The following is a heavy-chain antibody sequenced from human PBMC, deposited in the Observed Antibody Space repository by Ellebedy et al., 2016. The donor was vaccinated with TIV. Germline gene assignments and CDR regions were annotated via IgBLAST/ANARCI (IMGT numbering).Heavy chain of an antibody. J-gene: IGHJ4*02. CDR2: IRYDGSNK. CDR1: GFTFSSYG. CDR3: ANSLRDAIGFDY. D-gene: IGHD3-3*01. Sequence: PGGSLRLSCAASGFTFSSYGMHWVRQAPGKGLEWVAFIRYDGSNKYYADSVKGRFTISRDNSKNTLYLQMNSLRAEDTAVYYCANSLRDAIGFDYWGQGTLVTVSS. V-gene: IGHV3-30*02.